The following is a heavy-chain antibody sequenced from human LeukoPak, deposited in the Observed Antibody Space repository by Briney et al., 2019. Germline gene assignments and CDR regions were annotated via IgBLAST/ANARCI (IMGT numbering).Heavy chain of an antibody. Sequence: SETLSLTCTVSGGSISSYYWSWIRQPPGKGLEWIGYIYYSGSTNYNPPLKSRVTISVDTSKNQFSLKLSSVTAADTAVYYCARLDGVNVFDYWGQGTLVTVSS. CDR1: GGSISSYY. CDR3: ARLDGVNVFDY. D-gene: IGHD4-17*01. V-gene: IGHV4-59*08. J-gene: IGHJ4*02. CDR2: IYYSGST.